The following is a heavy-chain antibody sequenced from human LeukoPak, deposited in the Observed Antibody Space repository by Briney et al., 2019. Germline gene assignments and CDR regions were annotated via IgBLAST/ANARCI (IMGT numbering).Heavy chain of an antibody. V-gene: IGHV1-46*01. CDR1: GYTFTSYY. J-gene: IGHJ3*02. D-gene: IGHD3-22*01. Sequence: ASVKVSCKASGYTFTSYYMHWVRQAPGQGLEWMGIINPSGGSTSYAQKFQGRVTMTRDTSTSTVYMELSSLRSEDTAVYYCARNGPHYYDSSGYKGPGAFGIWGQGTMVTVSS. CDR2: INPSGGST. CDR3: ARNGPHYYDSSGYKGPGAFGI.